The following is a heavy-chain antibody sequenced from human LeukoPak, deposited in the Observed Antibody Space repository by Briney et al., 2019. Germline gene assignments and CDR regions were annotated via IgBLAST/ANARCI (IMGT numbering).Heavy chain of an antibody. CDR3: AGVRLSNFDY. V-gene: IGHV1-2*02. Sequence: GASVKVSCKASGYTFTDYDMHWMRQAPGQGLEWMGWINPNSGSTNYAQKFQGRVTMTTDTSTSTAYMELRRLRSDDTAVYYCAGVRLSNFDYWGKGTLVTVSS. J-gene: IGHJ4*02. CDR1: GYTFTDYD. CDR2: INPNSGST.